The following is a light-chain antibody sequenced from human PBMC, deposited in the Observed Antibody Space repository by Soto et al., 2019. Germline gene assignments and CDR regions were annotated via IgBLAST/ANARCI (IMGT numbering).Light chain of an antibody. V-gene: IGKV1-5*01. CDR3: QQYTSYSRA. J-gene: IGKJ1*01. CDR1: QSISHF. Sequence: DIQMTQSPSTLSASVVDRVTITFRASQSISHFLAWYQQKPGKVPKLLIYDASNLGSGVPSRFSGSGSGTDFTLTISGLQPDDFTTYYCQQYTSYSRAFGQGTKVDIK. CDR2: DAS.